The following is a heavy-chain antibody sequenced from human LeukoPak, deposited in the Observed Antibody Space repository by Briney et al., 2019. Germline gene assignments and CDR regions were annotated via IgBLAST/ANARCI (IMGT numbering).Heavy chain of an antibody. CDR1: RFTFSSYE. Sequence: PGGSLRLSCAASRFTFSSYEMNWVRQAPGKGLEWVSSISSSSSYIYYVDSVKGRFTISRDNAKNSLYLQMNSLRADDTAVYYCATDRGYYYDSSGFERWGQGTLVTVSS. CDR3: ATDRGYYYDSSGFER. D-gene: IGHD3-22*01. V-gene: IGHV3-21*01. J-gene: IGHJ4*02. CDR2: ISSSSSYI.